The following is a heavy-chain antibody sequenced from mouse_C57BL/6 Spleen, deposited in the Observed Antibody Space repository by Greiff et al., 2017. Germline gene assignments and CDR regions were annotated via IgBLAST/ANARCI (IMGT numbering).Heavy chain of an antibody. D-gene: IGHD2-3*01. CDR2: IYPGSGST. V-gene: IGHV1-55*01. J-gene: IGHJ2*01. CDR3: ANIYDGYSYFDY. CDR1: GYTFTSYW. Sequence: VQLQQPGAELVKPGASVKMSCKASGYTFTSYWITWVKQRPGQGLEWLGDIYPGSGSTNYNEKFKSKATLTVDTSSSTAYMQLSSLTSEDSAVYYCANIYDGYSYFDYWGQGTTLTVSS.